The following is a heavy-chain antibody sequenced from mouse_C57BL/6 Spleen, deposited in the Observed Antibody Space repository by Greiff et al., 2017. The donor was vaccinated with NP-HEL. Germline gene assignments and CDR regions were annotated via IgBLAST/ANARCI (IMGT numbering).Heavy chain of an antibody. Sequence: EVKLMESGGGLVQPKGSLKLSCAASGFSFNTYAMNWVRQAPGKGLEWVARIRSKSNNYATYYADSVKDRFTISRDDSESMLYLQMNNLKTEDTAMYYCVRHGGYDGGYYFDYWGQGTTLTVSS. V-gene: IGHV10-1*01. CDR2: IRSKSNNYAT. CDR3: VRHGGYDGGYYFDY. J-gene: IGHJ2*01. D-gene: IGHD2-2*01. CDR1: GFSFNTYA.